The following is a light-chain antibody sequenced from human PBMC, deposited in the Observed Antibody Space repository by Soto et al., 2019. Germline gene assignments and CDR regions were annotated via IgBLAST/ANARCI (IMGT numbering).Light chain of an antibody. CDR3: QQTYTLPRT. CDR2: STS. J-gene: IGKJ1*01. Sequence: DIQMTQSPSSLSASVGDRVTITCRANQSVSDSLNWYQQKPGKVPALLIYSTSTLYSGVPSRFSGSGSGTEFTLTINGLQPEDFATYYCQQTYTLPRTFAQGTKVDI. CDR1: QSVSDS. V-gene: IGKV1-39*01.